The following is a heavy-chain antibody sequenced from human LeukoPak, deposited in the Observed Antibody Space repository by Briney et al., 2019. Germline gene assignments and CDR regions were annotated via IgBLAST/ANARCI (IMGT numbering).Heavy chain of an antibody. Sequence: SETLSLTCAVSGGSISSGGYSWSWIRQPPGKGLEWIGYIYHSGSTYYNPSLKSRVTISVDRSKNQFSLKLSSVTAADTAVYCCARGRYSYGDAVDFDYWGQGTLVTVSS. CDR1: GGSISSGGYS. CDR2: IYHSGST. J-gene: IGHJ4*02. D-gene: IGHD5-18*01. CDR3: ARGRYSYGDAVDFDY. V-gene: IGHV4-30-2*01.